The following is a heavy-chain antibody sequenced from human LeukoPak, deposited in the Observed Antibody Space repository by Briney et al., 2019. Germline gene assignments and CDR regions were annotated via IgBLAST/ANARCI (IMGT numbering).Heavy chain of an antibody. J-gene: IGHJ4*02. Sequence: PGGSLRLSCAASGFTFTTYWMHWVRHAPGKGLVWVSAISGSGGSTYYADSVKGRFTISRDNSKNTLYLQMNSLRAEDTAVYYCAKGILGYYYDSSGYDYWGQGTLVTVSS. D-gene: IGHD3-22*01. CDR3: AKGILGYYYDSSGYDY. CDR1: GFTFTTYW. CDR2: ISGSGGST. V-gene: IGHV3-23*01.